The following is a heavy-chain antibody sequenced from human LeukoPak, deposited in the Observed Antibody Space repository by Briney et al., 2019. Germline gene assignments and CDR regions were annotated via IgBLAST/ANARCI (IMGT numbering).Heavy chain of an antibody. D-gene: IGHD1-26*01. CDR3: AAVVLSVGAPQLDY. Sequence: SVKVSCKASGFTFTSSAMQWVRQARGQRLEWIGWIVVGSGDTNYAQEFQERVTITRDMSTSTAYMELSSLRSEDTAVYYCAAVVLSVGAPQLDYWGQGTLVTVSS. CDR1: GFTFTSSA. J-gene: IGHJ4*02. V-gene: IGHV1-58*02. CDR2: IVVGSGDT.